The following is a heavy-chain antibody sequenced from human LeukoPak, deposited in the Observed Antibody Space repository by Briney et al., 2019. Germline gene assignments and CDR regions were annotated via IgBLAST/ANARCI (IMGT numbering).Heavy chain of an antibody. J-gene: IGHJ4*02. CDR1: GFTLSNYS. D-gene: IGHD4-17*01. CDR3: ARDLAYGDDGL. Sequence: TGGSLRLSCAASGFTLSNYSMNWVRQAPGKGLEWVAFISSSSSYIFYADSLKGRFTISRDNAKNSLYLQMNSLRADDTAAYYCARDLAYGDDGLWGQGTLVTVSS. CDR2: ISSSSSYI. V-gene: IGHV3-21*01.